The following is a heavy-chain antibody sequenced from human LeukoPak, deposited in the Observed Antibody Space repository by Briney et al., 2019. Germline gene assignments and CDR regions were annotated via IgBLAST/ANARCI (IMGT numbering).Heavy chain of an antibody. CDR3: ARDRGPYDLRSGYSGYDRFDY. J-gene: IGHJ4*02. CDR1: GFTFSSYS. D-gene: IGHD5-12*01. CDR2: ISSSSSYI. Sequence: GGSLRLSCAASGFTFSSYSMNWVRQAPGKGLEWVSSISSSSSYIYYADSVKGRFTISRDNAKNSLYLQMNSLRAEDTAVYYCARDRGPYDLRSGYSGYDRFDYWGQGTLVTVSS. V-gene: IGHV3-21*01.